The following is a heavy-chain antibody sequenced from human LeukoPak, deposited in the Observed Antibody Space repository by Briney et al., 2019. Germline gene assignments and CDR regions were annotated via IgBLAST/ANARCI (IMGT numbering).Heavy chain of an antibody. D-gene: IGHD6-19*01. CDR2: ISYDGSNK. CDR3: AKDSYGYSSGGPLFDY. CDR1: GFSFSSYG. V-gene: IGHV3-30*18. J-gene: IGHJ4*02. Sequence: GGSLRLSCAASGFSFSSYGMHRVRQAPGKGLEWVAIISYDGSNKYYADSVKGRFTISRDNSKNTLSLQMNSLRPEDTAVYYCAKDSYGYSSGGPLFDYWGQGTLVTVSS.